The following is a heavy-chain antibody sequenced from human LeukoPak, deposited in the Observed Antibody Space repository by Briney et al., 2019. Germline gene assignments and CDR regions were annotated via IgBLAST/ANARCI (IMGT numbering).Heavy chain of an antibody. CDR3: ARGVRALADYYYYYMDV. D-gene: IGHD6-13*01. Sequence: ASVKVSCKASGYTFTSYYMHWVRQATGQGLEWMGWMNPNSGNTGYAQKFQGRVTMTRNTSISTAYMELSSLRSEDTAVYYCARGVRALADYYYYYMDVWGKGTTVTISS. J-gene: IGHJ6*03. CDR2: MNPNSGNT. CDR1: GYTFTSYY. V-gene: IGHV1-8*02.